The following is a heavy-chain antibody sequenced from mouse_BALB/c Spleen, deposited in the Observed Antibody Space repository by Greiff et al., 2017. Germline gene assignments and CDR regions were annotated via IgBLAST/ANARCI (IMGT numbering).Heavy chain of an antibody. CDR3: ARQRVKLVHWYFDV. CDR1: GFTFSSYY. Sequence: EVKVVESGGGLVKLGGSLKLSCAASGFTFSSYYMSWVRQTPEKRLELVAAINSNGGSTYYPDTVKGRFTISRDNAKNTLYLQMSSLKSEDTALYYCARQRVKLVHWYFDVWGAGTTVTVSS. J-gene: IGHJ1*01. CDR2: INSNGGST. V-gene: IGHV5-6-2*01. D-gene: IGHD4-1*01.